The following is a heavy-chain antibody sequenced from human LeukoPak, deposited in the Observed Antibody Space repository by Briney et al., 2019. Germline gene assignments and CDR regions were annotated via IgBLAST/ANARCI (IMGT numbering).Heavy chain of an antibody. Sequence: AGSLTLSCAASGFTFSSYGMHWVRQAPGKGLEWVAVISYDGSNKYYADSVKGRFTISRDNSKNTLYLQMNSLRAEDTAVYYCAKVATVVVVAATYDYWGQGTLVTVSS. CDR3: AKVATVVVVAATYDY. V-gene: IGHV3-30*18. CDR1: GFTFSSYG. CDR2: ISYDGSNK. J-gene: IGHJ4*02. D-gene: IGHD2-15*01.